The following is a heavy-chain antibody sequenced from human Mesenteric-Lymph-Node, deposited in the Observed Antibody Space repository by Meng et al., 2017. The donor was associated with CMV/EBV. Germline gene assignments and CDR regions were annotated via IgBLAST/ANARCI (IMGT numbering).Heavy chain of an antibody. Sequence: GESLKISCKGSGYSFTTSWIGWVRQMPGKGLEWMGIIYPGDSDTRYSPSFQGQVTISADKSISTAYLQWSSLKASDTAMYYCARQRCSSTSCYSDYWGQGTLVTVSS. CDR2: IYPGDSDT. CDR1: GYSFTTSW. CDR3: ARQRCSSTSCYSDY. D-gene: IGHD2-2*01. J-gene: IGHJ4*02. V-gene: IGHV5-51*01.